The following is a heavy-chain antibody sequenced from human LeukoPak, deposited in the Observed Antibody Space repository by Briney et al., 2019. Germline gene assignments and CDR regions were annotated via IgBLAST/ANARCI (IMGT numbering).Heavy chain of an antibody. D-gene: IGHD2-8*01. CDR3: AREDCTNGVCYYIDY. J-gene: IGHJ4*02. V-gene: IGHV1-69*05. Sequence: ASVKVSCKASGGTFSSYAISWVRQAPGQGLEWMGGIIPIFGTANYAQKFQGRVTMTRDTSTSTVYMELSSLRSEDTAVYYCAREDCTNGVCYYIDYWGQGTLVTVSS. CDR1: GGTFSSYA. CDR2: IIPIFGTA.